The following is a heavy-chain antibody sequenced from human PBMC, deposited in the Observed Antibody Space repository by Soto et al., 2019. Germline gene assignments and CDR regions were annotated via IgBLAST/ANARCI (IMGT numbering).Heavy chain of an antibody. Sequence: PSETLSLTCSVSGASIAGGSYYWSLVRQPPGKGLEWIGYIPSRVSPFYNPSLTSRGTISADSSKNQLSLQLTSVNAADTDVYYCVRDQYSGYDFALWGQGNLVTVS. D-gene: IGHD5-12*01. J-gene: IGHJ5*02. CDR3: VRDQYSGYDFAL. CDR1: GASIAGGSYY. CDR2: IPSRVSP. V-gene: IGHV4-30-4*01.